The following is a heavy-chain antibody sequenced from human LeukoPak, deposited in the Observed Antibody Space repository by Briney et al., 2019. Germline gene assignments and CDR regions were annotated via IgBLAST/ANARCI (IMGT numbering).Heavy chain of an antibody. CDR2: IIPILGIA. J-gene: IGHJ3*02. CDR1: GGTFSSYA. CDR3: ASTVYGENDAFDI. V-gene: IGHV1-69*04. Sequence: SVKVSCKASGGTFSSYAISWVRQAPGQGLEWMGRIIPILGIANYAQKFQGRVTMTRDTSTSTVYMELSSLRSEDTAVYYCASTVYGENDAFDIWGQGTMVTVSS. D-gene: IGHD4-17*01.